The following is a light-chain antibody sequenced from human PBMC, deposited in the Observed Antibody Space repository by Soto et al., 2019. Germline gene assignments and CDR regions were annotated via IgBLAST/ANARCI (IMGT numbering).Light chain of an antibody. V-gene: IGKV1-39*01. CDR2: AAS. J-gene: IGKJ4*01. CDR1: QSINNF. Sequence: DIQMTQSPSSLSASVGDRLTITCRTSQSINNFFNWYQQKPGKAPQLLIFAASSLEGGVPSRFSGDGSGTVFTLTISSLQPEDFATYYCQQSYSVPVTFGGGTKVEIK. CDR3: QQSYSVPVT.